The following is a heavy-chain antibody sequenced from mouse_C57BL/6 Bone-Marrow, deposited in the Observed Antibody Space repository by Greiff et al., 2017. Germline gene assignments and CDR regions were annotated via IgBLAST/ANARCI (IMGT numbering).Heavy chain of an antibody. V-gene: IGHV1-62-2*01. CDR2: FYPGSGSI. J-gene: IGHJ1*03. D-gene: IGHD2-5*01. CDR3: ERHGYSNYDWYFDV. Sequence: VQLQESGAELVKPGASVKLSCNVSGYTFTEYTLHWVKQRSGQGLVWIGWFYPGSGSITYNEKFKAKATLTANKSSSTVYMECSRLTSEDSAVYFCERHGYSNYDWYFDVWGTGTTVTVSS. CDR1: GYTFTEYT.